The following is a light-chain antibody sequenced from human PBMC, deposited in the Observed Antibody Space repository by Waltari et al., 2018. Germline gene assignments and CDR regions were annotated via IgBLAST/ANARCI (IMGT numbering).Light chain of an antibody. Sequence: QSALTQPRSVSGSPGQSVTISCTGTSRDVGGYNYVSWYQQHPGKAPKLMIYDVSKRPSGVPDRFSGSKSGNTASLTISGLQAEDEADYYCCSYAGSPWVFGGGTKLTVL. J-gene: IGLJ3*02. CDR3: CSYAGSPWV. CDR2: DVS. CDR1: SRDVGGYNY. V-gene: IGLV2-11*01.